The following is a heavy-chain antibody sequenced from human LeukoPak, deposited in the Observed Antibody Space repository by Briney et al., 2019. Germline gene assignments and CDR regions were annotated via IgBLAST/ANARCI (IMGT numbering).Heavy chain of an antibody. J-gene: IGHJ3*02. CDR3: ARVGRIVVVIGAFDI. D-gene: IGHD3-22*01. Sequence: SVKVSCKASGGTFSSYAISWVRQAPGQGLEWMGRIIPIFGTANYAQKFQGRVTITADESTSTAYMELSSLRSEDTAVYYCARVGRIVVVIGAFDIWGQGTMVTVSS. V-gene: IGHV1-69*13. CDR2: IIPIFGTA. CDR1: GGTFSSYA.